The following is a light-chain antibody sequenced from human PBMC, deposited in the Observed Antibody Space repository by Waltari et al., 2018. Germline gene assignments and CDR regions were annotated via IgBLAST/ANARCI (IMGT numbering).Light chain of an antibody. CDR1: GSNIGAGYD. V-gene: IGLV1-40*01. CDR2: GTS. J-gene: IGLJ3*02. CDR3: QSYDTSLSVV. Sequence: QSVLTQPPSVSGAPGQRVTISCTGSGSNIGAGYDVHWYQQLPRAAPKLLLYGTSTRPVGVRDLFFGSKSGTSASLAIIGLQPEDEADYYCQSYDTSLSVVFGGGTKLTVV.